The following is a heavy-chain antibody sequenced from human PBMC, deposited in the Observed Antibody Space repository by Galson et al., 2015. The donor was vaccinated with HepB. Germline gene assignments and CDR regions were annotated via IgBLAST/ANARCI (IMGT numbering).Heavy chain of an antibody. CDR1: GFTFDDYA. V-gene: IGHV3-9*01. CDR3: ARGIAAAGDFDY. CDR2: ISWNSSYI. J-gene: IGHJ4*02. Sequence: SLRLSCAASGFTFDDYAMHWVRRAPGKGLEWVSGISWNSSYIYYADSVKGRFTISRDNAKNSLYLQMNSLRAEDTAVYYCARGIAAAGDFDYWGQGTLVTVSS. D-gene: IGHD6-13*01.